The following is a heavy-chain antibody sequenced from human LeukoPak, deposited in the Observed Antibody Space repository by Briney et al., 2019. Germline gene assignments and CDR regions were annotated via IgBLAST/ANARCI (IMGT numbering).Heavy chain of an antibody. V-gene: IGHV4-31*03. D-gene: IGHD3-22*01. J-gene: IGHJ4*02. CDR1: GGSISSGGYY. CDR2: IYYSGST. Sequence: SQTLSLTCTVSGGSISSGGYYWSWIRQHPGKGLEWIGYIYYSGSTYYNPSLKSRVTISVDTSKNQFSLKLSSVTAADTAVYYCARVPLNDYYDSSGYFYWGQGTLVTVSS. CDR3: ARVPLNDYYDSSGYFY.